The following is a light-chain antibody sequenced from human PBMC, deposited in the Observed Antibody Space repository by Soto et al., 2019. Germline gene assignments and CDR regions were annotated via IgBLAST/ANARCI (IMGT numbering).Light chain of an antibody. Sequence: EIVLTQSPGTLSLSPGERATLSCRASQSVSSSYLAWYQQKPGQAPRLLIYGASSRATGIRDRFSGRESGTDFTLTISRLEPEDFAVCYCQQYGSSPPHFTFGLGTKVDIK. CDR3: QQYGSSPPHFT. V-gene: IGKV3-20*01. CDR1: QSVSSSY. CDR2: GAS. J-gene: IGKJ3*01.